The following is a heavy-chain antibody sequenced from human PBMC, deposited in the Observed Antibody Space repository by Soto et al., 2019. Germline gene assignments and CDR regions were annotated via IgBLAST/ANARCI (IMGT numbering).Heavy chain of an antibody. CDR2: IYTGGTT. J-gene: IGHJ4*02. D-gene: IGHD3-16*01. Sequence: EVQLVESGGGLVQPGGSLRLSCAASGFTVSSNLMNWVRQAPGKGLEWVSVIYTGGTTYHADSVKGRLTISKDNSKNTVYLQMNSMRAEDTAVYYCARGGYLPDWGQGTLVTVSS. CDR1: GFTVSSNL. CDR3: ARGGYLPD. V-gene: IGHV3-66*01.